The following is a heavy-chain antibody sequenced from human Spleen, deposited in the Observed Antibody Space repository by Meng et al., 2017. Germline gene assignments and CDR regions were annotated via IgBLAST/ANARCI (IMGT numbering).Heavy chain of an antibody. CDR2: IKSNPDGGTV. CDR3: AGERYNIRVGPSFDY. V-gene: IGHV3-15*01. Sequence: GESLKISCAASGFYFPNAYVTWVRQAPGKGLEWVGRIKSNPDGGTVDYAAPVKGRFTISRDDSINMVYLQMNSLKTEDTAVYYCAGERYNIRVGPSFDYWGQGTLVTVSS. J-gene: IGHJ4*02. CDR1: GFYFPNAY. D-gene: IGHD5-24*01.